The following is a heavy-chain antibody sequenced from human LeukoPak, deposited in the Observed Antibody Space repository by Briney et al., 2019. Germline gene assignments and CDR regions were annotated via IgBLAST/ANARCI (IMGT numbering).Heavy chain of an antibody. CDR3: AKDRGSSGWFDY. D-gene: IGHD6-19*01. CDR1: GFTFSSYG. CDR2: ISYDGSNK. V-gene: IGHV3-30*18. J-gene: IGHJ4*02. Sequence: GRSLRLSCAGSGFTFSSYGMHWVRQAPGQGLEWVAVISYDGSNKYYADSVKGRFTTSRDNSKNTLYLQMNSLRAEDTAMYYCAKDRGSSGWFDYWGQGTLVTVSS.